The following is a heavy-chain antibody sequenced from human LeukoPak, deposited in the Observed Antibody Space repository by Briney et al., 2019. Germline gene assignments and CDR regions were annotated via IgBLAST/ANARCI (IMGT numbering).Heavy chain of an antibody. J-gene: IGHJ6*02. V-gene: IGHV1-69*13. CDR3: ARVPYDYGDNTGYNYYGMDV. Sequence: GASVKVSCKASGGTFSSYAISWVRRAPGQGLEWMGGIIPIFGTASSAQKFQGRVTITADESTSTAYMELSSLRSEDTAVYYCARVPYDYGDNTGYNYYGMDVWGQGTTVTVSS. D-gene: IGHD4-17*01. CDR1: GGTFSSYA. CDR2: IIPIFGTA.